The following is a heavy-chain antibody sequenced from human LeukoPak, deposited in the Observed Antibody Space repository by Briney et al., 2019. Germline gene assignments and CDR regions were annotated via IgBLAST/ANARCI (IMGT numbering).Heavy chain of an antibody. CDR3: ASGIVVVTATY. V-gene: IGHV3-21*01. Sequence: GGSLRLSCAASGFPFSSYSMNWVRQAPGKGLEWVSSISSSSSYIYYADSVKGRFTISRDNAKNSLYLQMNSLRAEDTAVYYCASGIVVVTATYWGQGTLVTVSS. D-gene: IGHD2-21*02. CDR1: GFPFSSYS. J-gene: IGHJ4*02. CDR2: ISSSSSYI.